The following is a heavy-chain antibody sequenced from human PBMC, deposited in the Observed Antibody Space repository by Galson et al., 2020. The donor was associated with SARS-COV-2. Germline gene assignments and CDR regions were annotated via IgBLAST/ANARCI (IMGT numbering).Heavy chain of an antibody. D-gene: IGHD4-17*01. V-gene: IGHV3-33*01. Sequence: GGSLRLSCAASGFTFSSYGMHWVRQAPGKGLEWVAVIWYDGSNKYYADSVKGRFTISRDNSKNTLYLQMNSLRAEDTAVYYCARDLRLDYGGNSDQTDYWGRGTLVTVSS. CDR3: ARDLRLDYGGNSDQTDY. CDR2: IWYDGSNK. CDR1: GFTFSSYG. J-gene: IGHJ4*02.